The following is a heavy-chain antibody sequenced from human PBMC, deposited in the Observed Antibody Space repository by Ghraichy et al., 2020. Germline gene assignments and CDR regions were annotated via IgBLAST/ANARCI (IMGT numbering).Heavy chain of an antibody. CDR1: GGTFSSYA. J-gene: IGHJ6*02. CDR2: IIPIFGTA. Sequence: KVSCKASGGTFSSYAISWVRQAPGQGLEWMGGIIPIFGTANYAQKFQGRVTITADKSTSTAYMELSSLRSEDTAVYYCARDKGAARPIIGYYYYGMDVWGQGTTVTVSS. D-gene: IGHD3-10*01. V-gene: IGHV1-69*06. CDR3: ARDKGAARPIIGYYYYGMDV.